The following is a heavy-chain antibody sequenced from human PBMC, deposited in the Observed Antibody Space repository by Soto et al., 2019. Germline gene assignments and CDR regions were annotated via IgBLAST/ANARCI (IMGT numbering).Heavy chain of an antibody. CDR3: ARGLGIAVAGTAVQAGDFDY. Sequence: SENLSLTCAVYGWSFSGYYWSWIHQPPGKGLEWIGEINHSGSTNYNPSLKSRVTISVDTSKNQFSLKLSSVTAADTAVYYCARGLGIAVAGTAVQAGDFDYWGQGTLVTVSS. CDR1: GWSFSGYY. CDR2: INHSGST. D-gene: IGHD6-19*01. J-gene: IGHJ4*02. V-gene: IGHV4-34*01.